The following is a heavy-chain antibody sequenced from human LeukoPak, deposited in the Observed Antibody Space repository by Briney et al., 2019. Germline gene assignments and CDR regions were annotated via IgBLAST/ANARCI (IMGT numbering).Heavy chain of an antibody. J-gene: IGHJ4*02. CDR1: GYTFTGYY. CDR2: INPNSGGT. V-gene: IGHV1-2*02. CDR3: ARDRTGEVDS. Sequence: GASVKVSCKASGYTFTGYYMHWVRQAPGQGLDWMGWINPNSGGTDYAQKFQGRVTMTRDTSTSTAYMELSRLRSDDTAVYYCARDRTGEVDSWGQGTLVTVSS.